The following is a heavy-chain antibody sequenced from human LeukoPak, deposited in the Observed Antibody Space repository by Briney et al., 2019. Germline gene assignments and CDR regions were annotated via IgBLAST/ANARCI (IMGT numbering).Heavy chain of an antibody. Sequence: SETLSLTCTVSGGSISSSSYYWSWIRQPPGKGLEWIGYIYYSGSTNYNPSLKSRVTISVDTSKNQFSLKLSSVTAADTAVYYCARENGAATTIDYWGQGTLVTVSS. J-gene: IGHJ4*02. CDR2: IYYSGST. CDR3: ARENGAATTIDY. D-gene: IGHD5-12*01. V-gene: IGHV4-61*01. CDR1: GGSISSSSYY.